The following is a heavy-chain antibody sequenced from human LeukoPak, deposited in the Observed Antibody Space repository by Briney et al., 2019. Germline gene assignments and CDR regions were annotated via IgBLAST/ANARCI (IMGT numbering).Heavy chain of an antibody. J-gene: IGHJ4*02. CDR3: VRAVAGAFDY. CDR1: GFTFSSYW. V-gene: IGHV3-74*01. Sequence: HPGGSLRLSCAASGFTFSSYWMHWVRQAPGKGLVWVSRINSDGSTVSCADSVKGRFIISRDNAKNTLYLQMNSLRAEDTAVYYCVRAVAGAFDYWGQGTLVTVSS. D-gene: IGHD6-19*01. CDR2: INSDGSTV.